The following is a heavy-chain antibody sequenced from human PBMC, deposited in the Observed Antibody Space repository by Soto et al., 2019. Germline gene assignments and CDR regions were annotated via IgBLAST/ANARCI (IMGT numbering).Heavy chain of an antibody. J-gene: IGHJ4*02. CDR3: ARDSSGRAIFAS. D-gene: IGHD6-19*01. CDR1: GYTFTSYG. Sequence: QVQLVQSGGEVKKPGASVKVSCRASGYTFTSYGISWVRQAPGQGLEWLGWTSASMVTNYAQKFQGRVTMTTDTSTSSVYMELRSLRFDDTAVYYCARDSSGRAIFASWGQGTLVTVSS. CDR2: TSASMVT. V-gene: IGHV1-18*01.